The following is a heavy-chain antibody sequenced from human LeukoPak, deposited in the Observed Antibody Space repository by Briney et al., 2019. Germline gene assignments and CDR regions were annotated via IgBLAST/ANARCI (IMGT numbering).Heavy chain of an antibody. CDR2: IWYDGSNK. D-gene: IGHD4-17*01. V-gene: IGHV3-33*01. J-gene: IGHJ3*02. CDR3: ARPTTVTTENDAFDI. CDR1: GFTFSSYG. Sequence: GRSLRLSCAASGFTFSSYGMHWVRQAPGKGLEWVAVIWYDGSNKYYADSVKGRFTISRDNSKNTLYLQMNSLRAEDTAVYYCARPTTVTTENDAFDIWGQGTMVTVSS.